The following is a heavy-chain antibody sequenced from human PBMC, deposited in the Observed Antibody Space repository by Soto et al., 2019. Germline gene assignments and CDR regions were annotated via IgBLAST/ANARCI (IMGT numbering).Heavy chain of an antibody. Sequence: ASVKVSCKASGYTFTSYDINWLRQSSGQGLEWMGWMNPNSGNTGYAQKFQGRITMTRNTSISTAYMELSILRSEDTAVYYFERGRKRGYSYGLGYWGQGTLVTVSS. CDR2: MNPNSGNT. V-gene: IGHV1-8*01. CDR3: ERGRKRGYSYGLGY. CDR1: GYTFTSYD. J-gene: IGHJ4*02. D-gene: IGHD5-18*01.